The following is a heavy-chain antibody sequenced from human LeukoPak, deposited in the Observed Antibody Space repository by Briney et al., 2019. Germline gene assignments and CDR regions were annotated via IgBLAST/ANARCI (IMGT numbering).Heavy chain of an antibody. CDR3: GKGNTASRPGFVD. D-gene: IGHD5-18*01. Sequence: PGGSLRLSCAASGFTFSSYSMNWVRQAPGKGLEWVSSISGSGDSVFYADSVKGRFTISRDNSLNTLHLQMNSLRAEDTAFYYCGKGNTASRPGFVDWGQGTLVTVSS. V-gene: IGHV3-23*01. J-gene: IGHJ4*02. CDR2: ISGSGDSV. CDR1: GFTFSSYS.